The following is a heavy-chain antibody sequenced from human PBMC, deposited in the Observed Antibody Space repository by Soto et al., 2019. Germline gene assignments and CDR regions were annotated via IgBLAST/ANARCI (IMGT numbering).Heavy chain of an antibody. J-gene: IGHJ5*02. D-gene: IGHD5-18*01. Sequence: ASVKVSCKASGYTFTSYDINWVRQATGQGLEWMGWMNPNSGNTGYAQKFQGRVTMTEDTSTDTAYMELSSLRSEDTAVYYCATVIWAAMAWFDPWGQGTLVTVSS. CDR2: MNPNSGNT. CDR3: ATVIWAAMAWFDP. CDR1: GYTFTSYD. V-gene: IGHV1-8*01.